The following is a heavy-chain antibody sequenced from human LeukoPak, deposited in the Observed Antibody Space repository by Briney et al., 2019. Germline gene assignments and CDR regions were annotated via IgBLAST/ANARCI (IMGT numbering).Heavy chain of an antibody. CDR3: ARAYCGGDCPDYYYYGMDV. J-gene: IGHJ6*02. CDR2: IWYDGSNK. CDR1: GFTFSSYG. D-gene: IGHD2-21*02. V-gene: IGHV3-33*01. Sequence: RSLRLSFAASGFTFSSYGMHWVRQAPGKGLEWVAVIWYDGSNKYYADSVKGRFTISRDNSKNTLYLQMNSLRAEDTAVYYCARAYCGGDCPDYYYYGMDVWGQGTTVTVSS.